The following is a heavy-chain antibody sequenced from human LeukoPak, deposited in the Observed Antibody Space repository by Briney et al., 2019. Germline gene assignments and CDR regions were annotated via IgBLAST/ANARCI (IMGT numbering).Heavy chain of an antibody. J-gene: IGHJ3*02. D-gene: IGHD3-22*01. CDR1: GFTFSSYS. Sequence: GRSLRLSCAASGFTFSSYSMNWVRQAPGKGLEWVSSISSSSYIYYSDSVTGRCTISRDNAKNSLYLQMNSLRAEDTAVYYCARGTGYYDSSGYYSSLHAFDIWGQGTMVTVSS. V-gene: IGHV3-21*01. CDR3: ARGTGYYDSSGYYSSLHAFDI. CDR2: ISSSSYI.